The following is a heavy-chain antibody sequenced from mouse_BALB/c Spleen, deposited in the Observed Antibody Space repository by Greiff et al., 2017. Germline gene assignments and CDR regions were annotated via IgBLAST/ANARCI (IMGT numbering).Heavy chain of an antibody. D-gene: IGHD1-1*01. V-gene: IGHV5-4*02. CDR3: ARRDGSSVYYAMDY. J-gene: IGHJ4*01. CDR1: GFTFSDYY. CDR2: ISDGGSYT. Sequence: EVQLVESGGGLVKPGGSLKLSCAASGFTFSDYYMYWVRQTPEKRLEWVATISDGGSYTYYPDSVKGRFTISRDNAKNTLYLQMSSLKSEDTAMYYCARRDGSSVYYAMDYWGQGTSVTVSS.